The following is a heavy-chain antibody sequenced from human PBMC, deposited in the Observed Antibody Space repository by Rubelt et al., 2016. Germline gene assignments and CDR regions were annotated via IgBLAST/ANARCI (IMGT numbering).Heavy chain of an antibody. V-gene: IGHV5-51*01. CDR3: ARHGQVQSGDAFDI. CDR2: ISPGDSDT. Sequence: EVQLVQSGAEVKKPGESLKISCKGSGCSFTSYWIGWVRQMPGKGLEWMGIISPGDSDTRYSPSFQGQGTSSAEKSIRTAYLQGSSLKASDTAMYYCARHGQVQSGDAFDIWGQGTMVTVSS. CDR1: GCSFTSYW. D-gene: IGHD1-26*01. J-gene: IGHJ3*02.